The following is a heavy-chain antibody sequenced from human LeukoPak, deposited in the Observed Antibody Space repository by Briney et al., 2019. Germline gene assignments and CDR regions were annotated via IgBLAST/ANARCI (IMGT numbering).Heavy chain of an antibody. V-gene: IGHV4-39*01. CDR1: GGSIRSSNHY. Sequence: PSETLSLTCAVSGGSIRSSNHYWGWIRQPPGKGLEWIGSIYYSGSIYYNPSLKSRVTISVDTSKNQFSLKLSSVTAADTAVYYCARTRYYYNSRSYGAPYYFDYWGQGTLVTVSS. D-gene: IGHD3-10*01. CDR3: ARTRYYYNSRSYGAPYYFDY. CDR2: IYYSGSI. J-gene: IGHJ4*02.